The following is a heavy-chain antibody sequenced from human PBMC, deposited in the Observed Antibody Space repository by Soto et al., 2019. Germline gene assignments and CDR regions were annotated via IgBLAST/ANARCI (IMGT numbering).Heavy chain of an antibody. V-gene: IGHV1-2*04. CDR1: GYTFTGYY. CDR2: INPNSGGT. D-gene: IGHD2-2*02. Sequence: ASVKVSCKASGYTFTGYYMHWVRQAPGQGLEWMGWINPNSGGTNYAQKFQGWVTMTRDTSISTAYMELSRLRSDDTAVYYCARDGRSSGYCSSTSCYRGDAFDIWGQGTMVTVSS. CDR3: ARDGRSSGYCSSTSCYRGDAFDI. J-gene: IGHJ3*02.